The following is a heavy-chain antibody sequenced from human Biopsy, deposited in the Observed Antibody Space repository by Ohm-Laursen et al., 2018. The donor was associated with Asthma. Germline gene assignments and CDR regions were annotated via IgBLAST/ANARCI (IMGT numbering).Heavy chain of an antibody. D-gene: IGHD3-3*01. CDR3: ASQSSVPDFWSGYYYFDY. J-gene: IGHJ4*02. CDR1: GFTFSSYG. Sequence: SSLRLSCTASGFTFSSYGMHWVRQAPGKGLEWVAVISYDGSNKYYADSVKGRFTISRDNSKNTLYLQMNSLRAEDTAVYYCASQSSVPDFWSGYYYFDYWGQGTLVTVSS. V-gene: IGHV3-30*03. CDR2: ISYDGSNK.